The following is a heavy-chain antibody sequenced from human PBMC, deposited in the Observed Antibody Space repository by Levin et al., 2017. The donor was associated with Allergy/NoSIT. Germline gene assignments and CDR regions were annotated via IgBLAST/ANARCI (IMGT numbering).Heavy chain of an antibody. CDR2: IVGSGDST. D-gene: IGHD3-3*01. Sequence: GGSLRLSCAASGFSFSSYAMNWVRQAPGKGLEWVSAIVGSGDSTYYADSVKGRFTISRDNSKNTLYLQMNSLRAEDTAVYYCAKAGDSDFWSGYEDYWGQGTLVTVSS. J-gene: IGHJ4*02. V-gene: IGHV3-23*01. CDR1: GFSFSSYA. CDR3: AKAGDSDFWSGYEDY.